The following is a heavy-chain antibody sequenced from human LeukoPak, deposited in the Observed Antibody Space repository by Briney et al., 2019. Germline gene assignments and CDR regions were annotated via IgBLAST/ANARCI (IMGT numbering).Heavy chain of an antibody. CDR2: INPNSGGT. J-gene: IGHJ4*02. Sequence: ASVKVSCKASGYTFTGYYMHWVRQAPGQGLEWMGWINPNSGGTNYAQKFQGRVTMTRDTSISTAYMELSRLRSDDTAVYYCAGDIGPEYYFDYWGQGTLVTVSS. V-gene: IGHV1-2*02. CDR1: GYTFTGYY. CDR3: AGDIGPEYYFDY.